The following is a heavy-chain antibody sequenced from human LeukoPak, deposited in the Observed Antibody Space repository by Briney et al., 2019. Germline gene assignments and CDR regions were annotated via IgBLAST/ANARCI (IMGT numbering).Heavy chain of an antibody. Sequence: PSETLSLTCTVSGGSLSSYYWSWIRQPPGKGLEWIGYIYYSGSTNYSPSLKSRVTISVDTSKNQFSLKLRFVTAPDTAVYYCARRGHDILTGYSGYYYMDVWGKGTTVTVSS. V-gene: IGHV4-59*01. D-gene: IGHD3-9*01. CDR3: ARRGHDILTGYSGYYYMDV. J-gene: IGHJ6*03. CDR2: IYYSGST. CDR1: GGSLSSYY.